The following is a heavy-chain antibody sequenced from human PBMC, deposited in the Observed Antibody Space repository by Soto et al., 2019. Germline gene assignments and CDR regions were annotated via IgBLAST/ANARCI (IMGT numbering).Heavy chain of an antibody. V-gene: IGHV2-5*02. J-gene: IGHJ4*02. CDR1: GFSLRASEVG. CDR2: FSWDDDE. Sequence: QITLKESGPTLVKPTQTLTLTCTFSGFSLRASEVGVHWIRQSPGKRLEWLALFSWDDDERYNPSLKSRLTITKDTSKNQVVLTMTNMDAVDTATYWCARRAGGTMDYWGQGTLVTVS. D-gene: IGHD6-13*01. CDR3: ARRAGGTMDY.